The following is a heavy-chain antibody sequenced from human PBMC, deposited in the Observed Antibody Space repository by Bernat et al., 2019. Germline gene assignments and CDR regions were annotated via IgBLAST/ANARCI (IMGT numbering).Heavy chain of an antibody. D-gene: IGHD3-10*01. CDR1: GGSISSYY. CDR2: IYYSGST. CDR3: ASQGQRSMVRGEYYYGMDV. Sequence: QVQLQESGPGLVKPSETLSLTCTVPGGSISSYYWSWIRQPPGKGLEWIGYIYYSGSTNYNPSLKSRVTISVDTSKNQFSLKLSSVTAADTAVYYCASQGQRSMVRGEYYYGMDVWGQGTTVTVSS. V-gene: IGHV4-59*01. J-gene: IGHJ6*02.